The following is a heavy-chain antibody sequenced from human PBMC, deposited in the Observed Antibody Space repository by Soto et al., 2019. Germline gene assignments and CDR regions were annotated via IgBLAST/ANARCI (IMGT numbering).Heavy chain of an antibody. J-gene: IGHJ4*02. CDR3: ARDRPYCSGGSCPQPSIY. Sequence: GASVKVSCKASGYTFTSYGISWVRQAPGQGLEWMGWISAYNGNTNYAQKLQGRVTMTTDTSTSTAYMELRSLRSDDTAVYYCARDRPYCSGGSCPQPSIYWGQGTLVTVSS. V-gene: IGHV1-18*01. CDR2: ISAYNGNT. D-gene: IGHD2-15*01. CDR1: GYTFTSYG.